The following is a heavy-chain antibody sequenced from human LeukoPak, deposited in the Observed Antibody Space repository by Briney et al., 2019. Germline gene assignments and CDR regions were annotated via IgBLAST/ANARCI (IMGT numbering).Heavy chain of an antibody. J-gene: IGHJ4*02. D-gene: IGHD6-19*01. CDR1: GGSVSSGDYY. V-gene: IGHV4-30-4*01. CDR2: IYYSGST. Sequence: SETLSLTCTVSGGSVSSGDYYWSWIRQPPGKGLEWIGYIYYSGSTYYNPSLKSRVTISVDTSKNQFSLKLSSVTAADTAVYYCARVLSGWSFDYWGQGTLVTVSS. CDR3: ARVLSGWSFDY.